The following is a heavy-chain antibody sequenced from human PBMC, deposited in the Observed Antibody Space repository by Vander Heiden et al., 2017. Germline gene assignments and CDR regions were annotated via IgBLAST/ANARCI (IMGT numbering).Heavy chain of an antibody. CDR2: ITGSGDYT. J-gene: IGHJ4*01. D-gene: IGHD6-6*01. CDR3: AKGGIAARYLFDS. CDR1: GFNFPTYG. Sequence: EVQLLQSGGGLVQPGGSLRLSCEASGFNFPTYGMSWVPQAPGKGLEWVSMITGSGDYTTYADSVKGRFTTSTDTSKTTVFLQMNSLKDEDTAIYYCAKGGIAARYLFDSWGHGVLVTVSS. V-gene: IGHV3-23*01.